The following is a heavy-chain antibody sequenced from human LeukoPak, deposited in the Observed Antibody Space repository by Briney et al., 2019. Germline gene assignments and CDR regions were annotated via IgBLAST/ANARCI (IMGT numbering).Heavy chain of an antibody. CDR3: ARGPDSSGYYYFDY. V-gene: IGHV4-30-4*01. D-gene: IGHD3-22*01. Sequence: SQTLSLTYTVSGGSISSGDYYWSWIRQPPGKGLEWIGYIYHSGSTYYNPSLKSRVIISVDTSKNQFSLKLSSVTAADTAVYYCARGPDSSGYYYFDYWGQGTLVTVAS. CDR2: IYHSGST. J-gene: IGHJ4*02. CDR1: GGSISSGDYY.